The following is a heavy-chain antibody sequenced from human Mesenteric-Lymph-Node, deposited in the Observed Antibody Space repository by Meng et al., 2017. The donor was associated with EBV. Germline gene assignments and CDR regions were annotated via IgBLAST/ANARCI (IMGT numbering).Heavy chain of an antibody. D-gene: IGHD2-15*01. CDR2: IYHSGST. CDR3: ARVLVAADDAFDI. CDR1: GGPIRSSNW. Sequence: VQLQGPGPGVVTPSGTLPLPCAVSGGPIRSSNWWSWVRQPPGKGLEWIGEIYHSGSTNYNPSLKSRVTISVDKSKNQFSLNLSSVTAADTAVYYCARVLVAADDAFDIWGQGTMVTVSS. J-gene: IGHJ3*02. V-gene: IGHV4-4*02.